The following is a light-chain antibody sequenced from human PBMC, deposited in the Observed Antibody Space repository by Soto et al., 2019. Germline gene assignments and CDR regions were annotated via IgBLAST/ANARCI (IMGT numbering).Light chain of an antibody. V-gene: IGKV3-11*01. CDR1: QSLSSS. Sequence: PGERAHLSCRASQSLSSSLAWYQQKPGQAPRVLIYDTSTRATGIPARFSGSGSGTDFTLTISRLEPEDSAVYYCHQHSNWRTFGRGTKVDIK. J-gene: IGKJ1*01. CDR3: HQHSNWRT. CDR2: DTS.